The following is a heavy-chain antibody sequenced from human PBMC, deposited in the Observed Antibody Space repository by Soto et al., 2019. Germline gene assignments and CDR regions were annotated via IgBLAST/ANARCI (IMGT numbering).Heavy chain of an antibody. CDR1: GFTFSSYG. V-gene: IGHV3-33*01. D-gene: IGHD5-18*01. CDR2: IWYDGSNK. Sequence: GGSLRLSCAASGFTFSSYGMHWVRQAPGKGLEWVAVIWYDGSNKYYADSVKGRFTISRDNSKNTLYLQMNSLRAEDTAVYYCASDRRAMGSYYYYMDVWGKGTTVTVSS. J-gene: IGHJ6*03. CDR3: ASDRRAMGSYYYYMDV.